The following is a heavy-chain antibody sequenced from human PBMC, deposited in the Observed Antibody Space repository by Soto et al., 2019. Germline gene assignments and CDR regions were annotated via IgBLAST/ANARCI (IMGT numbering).Heavy chain of an antibody. CDR1: GFAFSGST. D-gene: IGHD1-26*01. CDR2: IRSKANSYAT. CDR3: FREIYFSHHGTDV. V-gene: IGHV3-73*01. J-gene: IGHJ6*02. Sequence: GGSLRLSCAGSGFAFSGSTIHWVRQASGKGLEWVGRIRSKANSYATAYAASVKGRFIISRDDSKTTAYLQMSSLKIEDTAVYYCFREIYFSHHGTDVWGQGTTVTLS.